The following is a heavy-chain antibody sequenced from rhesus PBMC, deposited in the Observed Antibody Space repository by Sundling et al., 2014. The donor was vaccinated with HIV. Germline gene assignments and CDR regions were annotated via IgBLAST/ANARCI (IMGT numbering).Heavy chain of an antibody. CDR3: ARSKANIWTGYWQDWYFDL. CDR2: IYWDDDK. V-gene: IGHV2-174*02. J-gene: IGHJ2*01. CDR1: GFSLSTSGMG. D-gene: IGHD3-3*01. Sequence: QVTLKESGPALVKPTQTLTLTCTFSGFSLSTSGMGVGWIRQPPGKTLEWLAHIYWDDDKRYSTSLKSRLTISKDTSKNQVVLTMTNMDPVDTATYYCARSKANIWTGYWQDWYFDLWGPGTPITISS.